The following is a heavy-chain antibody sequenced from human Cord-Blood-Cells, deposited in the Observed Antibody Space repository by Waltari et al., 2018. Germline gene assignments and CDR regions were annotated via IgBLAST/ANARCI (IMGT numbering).Heavy chain of an antibody. CDR3: ARGSEPPSFDY. CDR2: IDPNSGGT. Sequence: QVQLVQSGAEVKKPGASVKVSCKASGYTFTGYYMHWVRQAPGQGLERRRGIDPNSGGTNYAQKFQGRVTRTRDTSISTAYMELSSLRSDDTAVYYCARGSEPPSFDYWGQGTLVTVSS. CDR1: GYTFTGYY. V-gene: IGHV1-2*02. D-gene: IGHD1-26*01. J-gene: IGHJ4*02.